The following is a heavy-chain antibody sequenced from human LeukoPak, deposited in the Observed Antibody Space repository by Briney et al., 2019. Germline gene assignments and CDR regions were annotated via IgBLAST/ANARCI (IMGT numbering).Heavy chain of an antibody. D-gene: IGHD3-22*01. Sequence: PSETLSLTCTVSGGSISSYYLSWIRQAPGKGLEWVSYISSSGSTIYYADSVKGRFTISRDNAKNSLYLQMNSLRAEDTAVYYCARESPDDSSASWGQGTLVTVSS. J-gene: IGHJ5*02. V-gene: IGHV3-11*04. CDR3: ARESPDDSSAS. CDR2: ISSSGSTI. CDR1: GGSISSYY.